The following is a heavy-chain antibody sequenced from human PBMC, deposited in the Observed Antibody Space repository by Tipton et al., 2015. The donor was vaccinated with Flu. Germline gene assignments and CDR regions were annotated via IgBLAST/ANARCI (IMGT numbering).Heavy chain of an antibody. CDR2: IYHIGHT. CDR1: GGSISSYNW. J-gene: IGHJ6*02. Sequence: TLSLTCAVSGGSISSYNWWSWARQPPGKGLEWIGQIYHIGHTNYNPSLKGRVTISLDKSKNQFSLKLNSVTAADTAVYYCAREVFYDLPLGVAYSYHGMDVWGQGTTVTVSS. V-gene: IGHV4-4*02. D-gene: IGHD3-16*01. CDR3: AREVFYDLPLGVAYSYHGMDV.